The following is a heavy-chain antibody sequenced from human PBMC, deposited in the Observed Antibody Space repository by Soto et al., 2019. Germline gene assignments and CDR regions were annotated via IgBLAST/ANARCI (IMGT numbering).Heavy chain of an antibody. J-gene: IGHJ6*02. CDR3: ASSAGTIFGGSYGMDV. Sequence: PSETLSLTCTVSGGSISSGDYYWSWIRQPPGKGLEWIGYIYYSGSTNYNPSLKSRVTISEDTSKNQFSLKLSSVTAADTAVYYCASSAGTIFGGSYGMDVWGQGTTVTVSS. CDR2: IYYSGST. V-gene: IGHV4-61*08. CDR1: GGSISSGDYY. D-gene: IGHD3-3*01.